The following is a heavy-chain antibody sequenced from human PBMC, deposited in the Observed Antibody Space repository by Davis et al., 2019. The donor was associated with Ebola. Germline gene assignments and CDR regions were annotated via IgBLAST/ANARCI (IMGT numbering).Heavy chain of an antibody. V-gene: IGHV4-61*05. CDR2: IYYSGST. CDR1: GGSISSSSYY. CDR3: ARDSSGSPYSGLDV. J-gene: IGHJ6*02. D-gene: IGHD6-25*01. Sequence: GSLRLSCTVSGGSISSSSYYWGWIRQPPGKGLEWIGYIYYSGSTNYNPSLKSRVTISVDTSKNQFSLKLSSVTAADTAVYYCARDSSGSPYSGLDVWGQGTTVTVSS.